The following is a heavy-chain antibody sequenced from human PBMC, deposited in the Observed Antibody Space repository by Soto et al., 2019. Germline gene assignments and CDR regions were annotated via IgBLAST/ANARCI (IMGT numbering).Heavy chain of an antibody. D-gene: IGHD6-13*01. J-gene: IGHJ6*02. Sequence: EVQLVQSGAEVKKPGESLKMSCKGSGYSFSSYWIGWVRQMPGKGLEWMGIIYPGDSDTRYSPSFQGQVTISADKSIRTAYLQWSSLKASDTAMYYCARQGEYSSSSGGMDVWGQGTTVTVSS. CDR2: IYPGDSDT. V-gene: IGHV5-51*01. CDR1: GYSFSSYW. CDR3: ARQGEYSSSSGGMDV.